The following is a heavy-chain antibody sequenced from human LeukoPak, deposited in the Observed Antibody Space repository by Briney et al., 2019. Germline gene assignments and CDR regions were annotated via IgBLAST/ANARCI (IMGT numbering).Heavy chain of an antibody. CDR1: GGTFSSYA. CDR3: ASGGTTVPLNWFDP. D-gene: IGHD4-17*01. CDR2: IIPIFGIA. J-gene: IGHJ5*02. Sequence: ASVKVSCKASGGTFSSYAINWVRQAPGQGLEWMGRIIPIFGIANYAQKFQGRVTITADKSTSTAYMALSSLSSEDTAVYYCASGGTTVPLNWFDPWGQGTLVTVSS. V-gene: IGHV1-69*04.